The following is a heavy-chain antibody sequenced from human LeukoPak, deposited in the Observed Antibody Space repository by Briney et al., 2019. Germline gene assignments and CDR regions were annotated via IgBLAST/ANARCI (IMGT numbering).Heavy chain of an antibody. CDR2: ISGSGGNT. CDR1: GFTFSSYG. CDR3: AKDPERWLQLRLGFSD. Sequence: GGSLRLSCAASGFTFSSYGMSWVRQAPGKGLEWVSGISGSGGNTYYADSVKGRFTISRDNSKNTLYLQMNSLRAEDTAVYYCAKDPERWLQLRLGFSDWGQGTLVTVSS. V-gene: IGHV3-23*01. D-gene: IGHD5-24*01. J-gene: IGHJ4*02.